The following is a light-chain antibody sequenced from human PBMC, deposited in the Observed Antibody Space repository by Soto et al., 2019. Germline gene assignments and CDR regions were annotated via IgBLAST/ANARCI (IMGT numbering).Light chain of an antibody. V-gene: IGKV3-20*01. CDR2: GAS. CDR1: QSVSSSY. Sequence: EIVLTQSPGTLSLSPGERATLSCRASQSVSSSYLAWYQQKPGQAPRLLIHGASSRATGIPDRFSGSGSGTDFTLTISRLEPEDFAVYYCQQYGGSPPTTFGQGTKVEIK. CDR3: QQYGGSPPTT. J-gene: IGKJ1*01.